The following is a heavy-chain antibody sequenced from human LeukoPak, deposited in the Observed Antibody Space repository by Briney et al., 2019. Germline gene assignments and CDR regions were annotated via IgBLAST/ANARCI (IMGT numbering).Heavy chain of an antibody. CDR1: GSSFTSYW. V-gene: IGHV5-51*01. J-gene: IGHJ3*02. D-gene: IGHD6-13*01. CDR2: IYPGDSEP. Sequence: GESLHIPGKGSGSSFTSYWIGWVGQMPGEGLEWMGIIYPGDSEPRYSPSFQGQVTMSVDRSISTASLQWSSLTASDTAMYYCSEQQGLYDAFDIWGQGTMVTVSS. CDR3: SEQQGLYDAFDI.